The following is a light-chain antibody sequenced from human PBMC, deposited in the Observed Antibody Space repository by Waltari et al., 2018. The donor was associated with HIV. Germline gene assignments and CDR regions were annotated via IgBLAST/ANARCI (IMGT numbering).Light chain of an antibody. CDR3: SSFAGTGTPM. J-gene: IGLJ3*02. CDR2: GVT. Sequence: QSPLYQPAPVSGSPGQSITIPCSAVSPKLDFYNFVYWYQLRPGKAPPLIIFGVTRRPSGISSRFSGSTSGGTASLTISDLQIEDEADYFCSSFAGTGTPMFGGGTKLTVL. CDR1: SPKLDFYNF. V-gene: IGLV2-14*01.